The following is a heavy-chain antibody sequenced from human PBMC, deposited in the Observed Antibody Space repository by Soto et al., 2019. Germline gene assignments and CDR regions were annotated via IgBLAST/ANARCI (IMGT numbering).Heavy chain of an antibody. J-gene: IGHJ4*02. CDR2: IYPGDSDT. CDR3: ARHSYDYIWGSYPLS. V-gene: IGHV5-51*01. D-gene: IGHD3-16*02. CDR1: GYSLTSYW. Sequence: GESLKISCKGSGYSLTSYWIGWVRQMPGKGLEWMGIIYPGDSDTRYSPSFQGQVTISADKSISTAYLQWSSLKASDTAMYYCARHSYDYIWGSYPLSWGQGTLVTVSS.